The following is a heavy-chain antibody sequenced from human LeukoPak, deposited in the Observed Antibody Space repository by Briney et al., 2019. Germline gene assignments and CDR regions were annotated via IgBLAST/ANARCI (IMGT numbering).Heavy chain of an antibody. D-gene: IGHD1-26*01. CDR2: ISSSSSYI. Sequence: GGSLRLSCAASGFTFSSYSMNWVRQAPGKGLEWVSSISSSSSYIYYADSVKGRFTISRDNAKNSLYLQMNSLRAEDTAVYYCARDHEISGSFFRANWFDPWGQGTLVTVSS. J-gene: IGHJ5*02. V-gene: IGHV3-21*01. CDR3: ARDHEISGSFFRANWFDP. CDR1: GFTFSSYS.